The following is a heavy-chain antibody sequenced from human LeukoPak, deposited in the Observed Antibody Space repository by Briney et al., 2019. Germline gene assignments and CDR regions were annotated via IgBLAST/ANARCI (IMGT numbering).Heavy chain of an antibody. J-gene: IGHJ4*02. CDR3: ARSVYSSGWYDY. CDR2: INHSGST. V-gene: IGHV4-34*01. Sequence: SETLSLTCAVYRGSFSGYYWSWFRQPPGEGLEWIGEINHSGSTNYNPSLKSRVTISVDTSKNQFSLRLSSVTAADTAVYYCARSVYSSGWYDYWGQGTLVTVSS. D-gene: IGHD6-19*01. CDR1: RGSFSGYY.